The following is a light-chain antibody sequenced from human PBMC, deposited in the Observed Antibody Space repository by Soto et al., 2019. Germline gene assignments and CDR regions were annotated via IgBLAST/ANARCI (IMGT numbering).Light chain of an antibody. V-gene: IGKV3-20*01. CDR1: QSVVSNY. Sequence: EIVLTQSPGTLSLSPGERATLSCRASQSVVSNYLSWFQQKPGQAPRLLIYGISIRATGIPDRFSASGSGTDFTLTITRLEPEDFAVYYCHQYGSTPRTFGQGPKLEIK. CDR3: HQYGSTPRT. CDR2: GIS. J-gene: IGKJ2*01.